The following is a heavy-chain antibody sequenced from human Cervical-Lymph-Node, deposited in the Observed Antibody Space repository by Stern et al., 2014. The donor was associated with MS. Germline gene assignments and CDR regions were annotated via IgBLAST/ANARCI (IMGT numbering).Heavy chain of an antibody. CDR1: GGSITSVNYY. Sequence: QVQLQESGPGLEKPSQTLSLTCTVSGGSITSVNYYWSWIRQHPGNGLEWIGYIHYSGATYYNPSLKSRVAISRDTSKNQFFLRLSSVTAADTATYYCAREVDTVMDSDAFDIWGQGTMVTVSS. V-gene: IGHV4-31*03. CDR2: IHYSGAT. D-gene: IGHD5-18*01. J-gene: IGHJ3*02. CDR3: AREVDTVMDSDAFDI.